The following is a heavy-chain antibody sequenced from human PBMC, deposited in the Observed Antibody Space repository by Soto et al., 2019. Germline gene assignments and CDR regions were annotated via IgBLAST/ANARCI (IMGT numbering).Heavy chain of an antibody. CDR3: ARGPFYGSS. J-gene: IGHJ4*02. CDR2: ISSGGGSS. V-gene: IGHV3-74*01. D-gene: IGHD6-13*01. CDR1: AFTFSSYA. Sequence: GGSLRLSCAASAFTFSSYAMNWVRQAPGKGLEWVSRISSGGGSSNYADSVTGRFTISRDNAKNTLYLQMNSLRAEDTAVYYCARGPFYGSSWGQGTLVTVSS.